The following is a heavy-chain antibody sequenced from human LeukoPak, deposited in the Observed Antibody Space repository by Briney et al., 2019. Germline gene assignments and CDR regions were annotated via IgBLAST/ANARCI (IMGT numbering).Heavy chain of an antibody. D-gene: IGHD5-12*01. CDR2: MNPNSGST. Sequence: ASVKVSCKASGYTLTGYDINWVRQATGQGLEWMGWMNPNSGSTGYAQKFQGRVTITRNTSISTAYMELSGLRSEDTAVYYCARGRSTGYPYYFEYCGQGTLVTVSS. J-gene: IGHJ4*02. V-gene: IGHV1-8*03. CDR3: ARGRSTGYPYYFEY. CDR1: GYTLTGYD.